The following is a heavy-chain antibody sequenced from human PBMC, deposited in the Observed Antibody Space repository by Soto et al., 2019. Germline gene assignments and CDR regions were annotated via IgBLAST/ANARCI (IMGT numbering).Heavy chain of an antibody. Sequence: SLSLSCAASSFTFSSYSMHWVRQAPGKGLEWVAVISYDGRNKYYADSVKGRFTISRDNSKNTLYLEMNSLRVEDTAVYHCVRDTAYCSGGTCYSPHDMDAWGQGTTVTVSS. V-gene: IGHV3-30*04. CDR1: SFTFSSYS. CDR2: ISYDGRNK. D-gene: IGHD2-15*01. J-gene: IGHJ6*02. CDR3: VRDTAYCSGGTCYSPHDMDA.